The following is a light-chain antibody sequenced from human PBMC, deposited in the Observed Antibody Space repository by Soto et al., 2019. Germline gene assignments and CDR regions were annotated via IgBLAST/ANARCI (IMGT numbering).Light chain of an antibody. CDR1: QSVSSY. CDR3: QQRSDWPLIT. CDR2: DAS. V-gene: IGKV3-11*01. Sequence: EIVLTQSPATLSLSPGERATLSCRASQSVSSYLAWYQQKPGQAPRLLIYDASTRATGIPARFSGSGSGTDFTLTISSLEPEDFALYYCQQRSDWPLITFGQGTLLEIK. J-gene: IGKJ5*01.